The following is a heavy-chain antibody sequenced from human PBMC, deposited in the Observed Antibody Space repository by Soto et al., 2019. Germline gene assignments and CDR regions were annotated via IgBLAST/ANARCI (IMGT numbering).Heavy chain of an antibody. V-gene: IGHV4-4*07. D-gene: IGHD5-12*01. J-gene: IGHJ4*02. CDR2: IYPSGST. CDR1: GCSISGHS. Sequence: SETLSLTCTVSGCSISGHSWIWIRQSAGRGLEWIGHIYPSGSTSYNPSLRSRVTMSLDTSKNQIFLNLTSVTAADTAVFYCVRGRSYSVYDFWGPGTLVTVSS. CDR3: VRGRSYSVYDF.